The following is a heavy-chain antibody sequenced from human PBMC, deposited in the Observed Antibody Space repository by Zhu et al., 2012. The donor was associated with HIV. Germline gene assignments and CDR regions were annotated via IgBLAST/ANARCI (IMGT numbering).Heavy chain of an antibody. CDR1: GASVSSGNHY. D-gene: IGHD6-6*01. V-gene: IGHV4-61*01. CDR3: ARGRASSENYWYFDV. CDR2: IYYSGNT. Sequence: QVQLQESGPGLVKPSETLSLTCTVSGASVSSGNHYWSWIRQPPGKGLEWIGNIYYSGNTNYNISLKSRVIISVDVSKNQFSLNVKSVTAADTAEYYCARGRASSENYWYFDVWSPGTGSLSPQ. J-gene: IGHJ2*01.